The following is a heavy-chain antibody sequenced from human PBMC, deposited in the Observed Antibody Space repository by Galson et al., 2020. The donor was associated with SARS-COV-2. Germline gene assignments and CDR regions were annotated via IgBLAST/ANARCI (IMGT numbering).Heavy chain of an antibody. CDR1: SGFISSYY. Sequence: SETLSLTCTVSSGFISSYYWSRIRQPPGKGLEWIGYIYYSGSTNYNPSLKSRVTISVDTSKNQFSLKLNSVTAADTAVYYCAASSPHSSGWYRADYWGQGTLVTVSS. D-gene: IGHD6-19*01. CDR3: AASSPHSSGWYRADY. V-gene: IGHV4-59*01. J-gene: IGHJ4*02. CDR2: IYYSGST.